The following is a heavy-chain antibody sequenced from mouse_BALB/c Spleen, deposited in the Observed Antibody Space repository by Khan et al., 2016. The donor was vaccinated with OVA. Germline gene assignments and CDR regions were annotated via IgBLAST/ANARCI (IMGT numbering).Heavy chain of an antibody. Sequence: QVQLQQSGPELKKPGETVKISCKASGYTFTNYGMNWVKQAPGKGLKWMGWINTYTGEPTYADDFKGRFAFSLETSASTTYLQINNLKNEDTATYFCARSNGNYWFAYWGLGTLVTVSA. D-gene: IGHD2-1*01. J-gene: IGHJ3*01. CDR2: INTYTGEP. V-gene: IGHV9-3-1*01. CDR1: GYTFTNYG. CDR3: ARSNGNYWFAY.